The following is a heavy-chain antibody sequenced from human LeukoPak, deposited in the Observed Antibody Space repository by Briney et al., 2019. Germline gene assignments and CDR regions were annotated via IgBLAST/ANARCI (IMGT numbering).Heavy chain of an antibody. D-gene: IGHD3-22*01. CDR3: ATFHSRLYYFDY. Sequence: PGGSLRLSRAASGFTFSSYVMHWVRQAPGKGLEWVSVIYSGGSTYYADSVKGRFTISRDNSKNTLYLQMNSLRAEDTAVYYCATFHSRLYYFDYWGQGTLVTVSS. CDR1: GFTFSSYV. V-gene: IGHV3-53*01. CDR2: IYSGGST. J-gene: IGHJ4*02.